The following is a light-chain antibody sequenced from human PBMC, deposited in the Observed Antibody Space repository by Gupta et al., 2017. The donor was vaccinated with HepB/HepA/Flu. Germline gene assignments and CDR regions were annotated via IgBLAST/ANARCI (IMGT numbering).Light chain of an antibody. CDR3: QQYGSSLTWT. V-gene: IGKV3-20*01. J-gene: IGKJ1*01. CDR2: GAS. Sequence: EIVLTPSPGTLSLSGGERATLSCRASQSVSSSYLAWYQQKPGQAPRLLIYGASSRATGIPDRFSGSGSGTDFTLTISRLEPEDVAVYYCQQYGSSLTWTFGQGTKVEIK. CDR1: QSVSSSY.